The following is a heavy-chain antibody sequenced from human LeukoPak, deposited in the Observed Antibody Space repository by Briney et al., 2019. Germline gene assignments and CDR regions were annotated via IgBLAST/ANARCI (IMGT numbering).Heavy chain of an antibody. Sequence: ESLRLSCTGSGFMFNAYWMSWVRKAPGMGLEWVGKIRQDGGEIFYVDSVRGRFTISRDNAKNSLYLQLNSLRVEDTAIYYCARADLEWYLDLWGRGTLVTVSS. J-gene: IGHJ2*01. CDR1: GFMFNAYW. CDR2: IRQDGGEI. V-gene: IGHV3-7*01. CDR3: ARADLEWYLDL.